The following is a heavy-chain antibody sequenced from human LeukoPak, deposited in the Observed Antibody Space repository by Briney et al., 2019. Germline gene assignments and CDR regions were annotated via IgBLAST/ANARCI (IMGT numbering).Heavy chain of an antibody. D-gene: IGHD2-15*01. V-gene: IGHV4-4*07. CDR2: ISTIGST. CDR1: GGSISNYY. Sequence: PSETLSFTCTVSGGSISNYYWSWIRQPAGKGLEWIGRISTIGSTNYNPSLNSRVTISIDTSKNQFSLKLSSVTAADTAVYYCARDGCGGSCFHYYYYYMDVWGKGTTVTISS. J-gene: IGHJ6*03. CDR3: ARDGCGGSCFHYYYYYMDV.